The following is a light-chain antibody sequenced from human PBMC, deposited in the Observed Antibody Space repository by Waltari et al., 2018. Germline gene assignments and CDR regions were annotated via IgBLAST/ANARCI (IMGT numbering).Light chain of an antibody. CDR3: QHYNNWPPWT. Sequence: EVVLTQSPATLAVPLRERATLPCRASQNLSSILAWYQQKPGQAPRLLIYGASTRATGIPARFSGSGSGTEFTLTISSLQSEDFAVYYCQHYNNWPPWTFGQGTKVEIK. J-gene: IGKJ1*01. CDR1: QNLSSI. V-gene: IGKV3-15*01. CDR2: GAS.